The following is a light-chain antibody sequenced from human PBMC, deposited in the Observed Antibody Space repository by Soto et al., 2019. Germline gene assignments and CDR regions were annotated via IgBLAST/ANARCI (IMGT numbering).Light chain of an antibody. V-gene: IGKV3-20*01. CDR1: QSVSSSY. CDR3: QQYGSSPLLT. J-gene: IGKJ4*01. Sequence: EIVLTQSPGTLSLSPGERATLSCRASQSVSSSYLAWYQQKPGQAPRLLIYGASSRATDIPDRFSGSGSGTDFTLIISRLESEDFAVYYCQQYGSSPLLTFGGGTKVEIK. CDR2: GAS.